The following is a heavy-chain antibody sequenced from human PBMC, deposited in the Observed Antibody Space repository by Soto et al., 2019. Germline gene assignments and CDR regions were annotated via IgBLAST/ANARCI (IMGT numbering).Heavy chain of an antibody. CDR1: GFTFSNYE. V-gene: IGHV3-48*03. J-gene: IGHJ4*02. CDR2: ISPDGSLI. Sequence: PGGSLRLSCAASGFTFSNYEMNWIRQAPGKGLEWVSYISPDGSLICYADSVKGRFTISRDNAKNSLYLQVGSLRAEDTAVYYCVTTMGLAARPADSWGQGTLVTVSS. CDR3: VTTMGLAARPADS. D-gene: IGHD6-6*01.